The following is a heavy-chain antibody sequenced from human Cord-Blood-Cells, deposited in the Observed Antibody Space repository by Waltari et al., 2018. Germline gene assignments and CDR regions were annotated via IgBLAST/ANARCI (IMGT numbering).Heavy chain of an antibody. CDR1: GYTFTGYY. CDR3: ARSAAVWGLWYFDL. Sequence: QVQLVQSGAEVKKPGASVKVSCKASGYTFTGYYMHWVRQAPGQGLEWMGWINPNSGGTNDAQKFQGRVTMTRDTSTSTAYMELSRLRSDDTAVYYCARSAAVWGLWYFDLWGRGTLVTVSS. D-gene: IGHD7-27*01. CDR2: INPNSGGT. J-gene: IGHJ2*01. V-gene: IGHV1-2*02.